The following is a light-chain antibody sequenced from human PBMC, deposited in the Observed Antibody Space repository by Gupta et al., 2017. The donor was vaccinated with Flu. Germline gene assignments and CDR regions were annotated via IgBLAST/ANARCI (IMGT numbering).Light chain of an antibody. J-gene: IGKJ1*01. Sequence: ESVLTRSPDFQSVTPKEKVTITNRASQSIGTSLHWYQQKPDQSPKVLIKYASQAGSGIPSRLSGTGSGTEFTRTIKSLEAEDAATYYCQQSSSLPMTFGQGTKVEIK. CDR1: QSIGTS. V-gene: IGKV6-21*01. CDR2: YAS. CDR3: QQSSSLPMT.